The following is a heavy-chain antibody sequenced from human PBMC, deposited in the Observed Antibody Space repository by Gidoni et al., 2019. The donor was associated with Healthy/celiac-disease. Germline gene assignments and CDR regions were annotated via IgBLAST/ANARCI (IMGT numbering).Heavy chain of an antibody. CDR3: ARVVMAKLYFDY. Sequence: QVQLQQWGAGLLKPSETLSLTCAVYGGSFSGYYWSWIRQPPGKGLEWIGEINHSGSTNYNPSLKSRVTISVDTSKNQFSLKLSSVTAADTAVYYCARVVMAKLYFDYWGQGTLVTVSS. J-gene: IGHJ4*02. CDR1: GGSFSGYY. CDR2: INHSGST. D-gene: IGHD3-16*02. V-gene: IGHV4-34*01.